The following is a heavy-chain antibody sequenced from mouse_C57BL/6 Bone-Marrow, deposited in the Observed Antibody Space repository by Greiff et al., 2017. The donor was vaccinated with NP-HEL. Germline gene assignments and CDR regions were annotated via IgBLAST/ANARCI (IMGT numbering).Heavy chain of an antibody. CDR2: IHPNSGST. CDR1: GYTFTSYW. Sequence: VQLQQPGAELVKPGASVKLSCKASGYTFTSYWMHWVKQRPGQGLEWIGMIHPNSGSTNYTETFKSKVTLTVDKSSSTAYMQLSSLTSEDSAVYYCAGSYDGYFWFAYWGQGTLVTVTA. D-gene: IGHD2-3*01. CDR3: AGSYDGYFWFAY. J-gene: IGHJ3*01. V-gene: IGHV1-64*01.